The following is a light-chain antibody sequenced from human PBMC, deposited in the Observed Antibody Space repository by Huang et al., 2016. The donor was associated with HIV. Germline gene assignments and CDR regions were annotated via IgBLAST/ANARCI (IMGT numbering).Light chain of an antibody. CDR2: QGA. J-gene: IGKJ4*01. Sequence: VVLTQSPLYLSVTLGQPASISCRSSQSLIHSNGSTYLNWFQQRPGESPRRLIAQGARRDSGVPDRVSGSGSGAEFTLKISRVEAEDVGVYYCMQGTHLFTFGGGTRVDIK. CDR1: QSLIHSNGSTY. CDR3: MQGTHLFT. V-gene: IGKV2-30*02.